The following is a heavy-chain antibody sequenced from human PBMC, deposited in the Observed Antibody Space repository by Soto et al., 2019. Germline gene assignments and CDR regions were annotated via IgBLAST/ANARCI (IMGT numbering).Heavy chain of an antibody. CDR2: IIPMFGTA. V-gene: IGHV1-69*01. CDR3: ARFSPPRGYYAY. CDR1: GGTFNTFA. D-gene: IGHD3-22*01. J-gene: IGHJ4*02. Sequence: QVQLVQSGAEVKKPGSSVKVSCMASGGTFNTFAISWVRQAPGQGLECMGGIIPMFGTAHYAQTFQGRVTITGDESTRTVYMEMSSLRSEDTAVYYCARFSPPRGYYAYWGQGTLVTVSS.